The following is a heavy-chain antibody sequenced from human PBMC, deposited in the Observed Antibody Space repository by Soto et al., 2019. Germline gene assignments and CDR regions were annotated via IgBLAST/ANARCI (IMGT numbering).Heavy chain of an antibody. Sequence: SETLSLTCTVSGGSISSYYWSWIRQPPGKGLEWIGYIYYSGSTNYNPSLKSRVTISVDTSKNQFSLKLSSVTAADTAVYYCAGWGIYFDYWGQGTLVTVSS. CDR1: GGSISSYY. CDR2: IYYSGST. D-gene: IGHD3-16*01. CDR3: AGWGIYFDY. J-gene: IGHJ4*02. V-gene: IGHV4-59*01.